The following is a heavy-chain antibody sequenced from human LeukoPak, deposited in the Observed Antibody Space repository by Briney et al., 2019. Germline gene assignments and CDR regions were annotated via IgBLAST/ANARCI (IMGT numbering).Heavy chain of an antibody. Sequence: PSETLSLTCAVSGYSISSGYYWGWIRQPPGKGLEWIGSIYHSGSTYYNPSLKSRVTISVDTSKNQFSLKLSSVTAADTAVYYCARAKTTIFGVVIMDYWGQGTLVTVSS. CDR2: IYHSGST. V-gene: IGHV4-38-2*01. CDR3: ARAKTTIFGVVIMDY. CDR1: GYSISSGYY. D-gene: IGHD3-3*01. J-gene: IGHJ4*02.